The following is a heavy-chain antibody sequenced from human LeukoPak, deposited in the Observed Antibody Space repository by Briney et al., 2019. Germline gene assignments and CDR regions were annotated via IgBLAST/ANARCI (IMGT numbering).Heavy chain of an antibody. CDR2: ISAYNGNT. CDR3: SRDLLYEQWLGNFFDY. J-gene: IGHJ4*02. D-gene: IGHD6-19*01. V-gene: IGHV1-18*01. Sequence: ASVKVSCKCSGYTFTCNGISWVRQAPGQGLEWMGWISAYNGNTNYAQTLQGRVTMTTATYTSTDYLELRSLRPDDKAVDYYSRDLLYEQWLGNFFDYWGQGTLVPVSS. CDR1: GYTFTCNG.